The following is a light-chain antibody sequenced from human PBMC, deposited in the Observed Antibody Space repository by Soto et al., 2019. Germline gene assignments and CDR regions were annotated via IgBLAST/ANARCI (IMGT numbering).Light chain of an antibody. CDR2: AAS. V-gene: IGKV1-39*01. J-gene: IGKJ5*01. CDR3: QQTYSAPSIT. Sequence: DIQLPPSPSSLSASVGDSVTITCRAGQTISAYLNWYQQKPGTAPKLLIYAASTLQSGVPSRFSGSRSGTAFTLTISSLHPDDVATYYCQQTYSAPSITFGHGTRFAIK. CDR1: QTISAY.